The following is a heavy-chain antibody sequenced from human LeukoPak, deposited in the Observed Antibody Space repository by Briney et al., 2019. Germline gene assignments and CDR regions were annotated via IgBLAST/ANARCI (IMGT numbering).Heavy chain of an antibody. J-gene: IGHJ6*03. D-gene: IGHD3-16*01. CDR1: GFTVSSNY. CDR3: ARVPGGRDSFLYYYYYMDV. V-gene: IGHV3-53*01. Sequence: AGSLRLSCAASGFTVSSNYMSWVRQAPGKGLEWVSVIYSGGSTYYADSVKGRFTISRDNSKTTLYLQMNSLRAEDTAVYYCARVPGGRDSFLYYYYYMDVWGKGTTVTVSS. CDR2: IYSGGST.